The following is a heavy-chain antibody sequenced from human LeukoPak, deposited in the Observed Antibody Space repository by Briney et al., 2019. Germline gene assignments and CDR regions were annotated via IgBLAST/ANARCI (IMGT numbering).Heavy chain of an antibody. V-gene: IGHV4-59*01. D-gene: IGHD1-26*01. Sequence: SETLSLTCTVSGGSISSYYWSWIRQPPGKGLEWIGYIYYSGSTNYNPSLKSRVTISVDTSKNQFSLKLSSVTAADTAVYYCATISGSYLYYYYGMDVWGQGTTVTVSS. CDR2: IYYSGST. J-gene: IGHJ6*02. CDR1: GGSISSYY. CDR3: ATISGSYLYYYYGMDV.